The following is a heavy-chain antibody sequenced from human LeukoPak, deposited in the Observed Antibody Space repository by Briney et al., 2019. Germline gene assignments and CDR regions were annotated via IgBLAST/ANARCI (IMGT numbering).Heavy chain of an antibody. CDR3: ARANSGYDPFDY. V-gene: IGHV4-59*01. CDR1: GDSISRYY. D-gene: IGHD5-12*01. CDR2: FYNSGST. Sequence: PSETLSLTCTVPGDSISRYYWSWIRQPPGKGLEWIGHFYNSGSTNYNPSLKSRVAISVDTSKNQFSLKLSSVTAADTAVYFCARANSGYDPFDYWGQGTLVTVSS. J-gene: IGHJ4*02.